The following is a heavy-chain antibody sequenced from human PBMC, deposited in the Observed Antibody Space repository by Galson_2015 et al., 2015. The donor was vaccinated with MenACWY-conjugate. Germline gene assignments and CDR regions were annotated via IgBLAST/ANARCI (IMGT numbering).Heavy chain of an antibody. CDR1: GYNFITYW. Sequence: QSGAEVKKPGESLQISCTASGYNFITYWIGWVRQVPGKGLEWVGLISPSDSKTRYSPAFEGRVTISADNSITTAYLQWNSLQASDTAMYYCARHPPGGRGMDVWGQGTTVTVSS. J-gene: IGHJ6*02. V-gene: IGHV5-51*01. D-gene: IGHD1-26*01. CDR2: ISPSDSKT. CDR3: ARHPPGGRGMDV.